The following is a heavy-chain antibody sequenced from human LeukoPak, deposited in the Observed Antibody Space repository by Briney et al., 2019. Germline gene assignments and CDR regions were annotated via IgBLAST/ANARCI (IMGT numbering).Heavy chain of an antibody. CDR2: INGGSSPR. J-gene: IGHJ4*02. CDR3: ARASSGWYYLDY. CDR1: GFTFSSYE. Sequence: GGSLRLSCAASGFTFSSYEMNWVRQAPGKGPEWVAYINGGSSPRYYADSVKGRFTISGDNAKNSLYLQMNSLRGDDTAVYYCARASSGWYYLDYWGQGTLVTVSS. D-gene: IGHD6-19*01. V-gene: IGHV3-48*03.